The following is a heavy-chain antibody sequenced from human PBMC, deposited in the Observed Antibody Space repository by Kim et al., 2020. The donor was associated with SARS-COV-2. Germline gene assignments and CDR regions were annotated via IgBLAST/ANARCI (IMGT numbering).Heavy chain of an antibody. D-gene: IGHD7-27*01. CDR1: GGSISSSSYY. Sequence: SETLSLTCTVSGGSISSSSYYWGWIRQPPGKGLEWIGSIYYSGSTYYNPSLKSRVTISVDTSKNQFSLKLSSVTAADTAVYYCARHSWGYDAFDIWGQGTMVTVSS. CDR3: ARHSWGYDAFDI. CDR2: IYYSGST. J-gene: IGHJ3*02. V-gene: IGHV4-39*01.